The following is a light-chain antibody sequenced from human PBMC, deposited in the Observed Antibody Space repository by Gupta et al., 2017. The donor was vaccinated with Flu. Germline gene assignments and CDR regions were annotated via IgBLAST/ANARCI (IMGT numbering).Light chain of an antibody. CDR2: WAS. CDR3: QQRFTTPTT. Sequence: DIVMTQSPDSLAVSLGERATINCKSSRSILHSSNKRNYLVWYQQKPGQPPNVLISWASTRESGVPDRLSGRGSGTDFTLTINSRQAEDVAVYFGQQRFTTPTTFGKGTKLEIK. V-gene: IGKV4-1*01. CDR1: RSILHSSNKRNY. J-gene: IGKJ2*01.